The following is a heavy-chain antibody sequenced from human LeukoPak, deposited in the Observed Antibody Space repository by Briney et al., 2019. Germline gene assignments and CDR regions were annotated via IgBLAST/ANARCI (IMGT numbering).Heavy chain of an antibody. CDR2: VSLDGSPIDS. CDR3: ARDQGRYSDGLYYIVS. Sequence: GGSLRLSCAASGFTVRNYYLQGGSQPPPGGLEGGAVVSLDGSPIDSYYADSVRGRFTIYSHKSRITLYLHIISLRPEDTSTYFCARDQGRYSDGLYYIVSWGKGTLVP. CDR1: GFTVRNYY. J-gene: IGHJ4*02. V-gene: IGHV3-30*04. D-gene: IGHD5-18*01.